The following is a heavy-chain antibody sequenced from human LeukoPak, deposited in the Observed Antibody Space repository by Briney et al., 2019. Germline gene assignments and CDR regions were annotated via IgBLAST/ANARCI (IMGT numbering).Heavy chain of an antibody. Sequence: SETLSLTCAVYGGSFSGYYWSWIRQPPGKGLEWIGEINHSGSTNYNPSLKSRVTISVDASKNQFSLKLSSVTAADTAVYYCARVSVSSSCFDYWGQGTLVTVSS. CDR2: INHSGST. V-gene: IGHV4-34*01. D-gene: IGHD6-13*01. CDR1: GGSFSGYY. J-gene: IGHJ4*02. CDR3: ARVSVSSSCFDY.